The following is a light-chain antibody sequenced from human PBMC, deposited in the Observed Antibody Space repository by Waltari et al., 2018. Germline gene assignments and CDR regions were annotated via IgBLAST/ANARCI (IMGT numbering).Light chain of an antibody. CDR3: QVWDHSSDHVV. V-gene: IGLV3-21*01. CDR1: NIVSKS. CDR2: DDM. J-gene: IGLJ2*01. Sequence: SSVLTQPPSVSVAPGETATIRCEGNNIVSKSVHWYQQKPGKAPVLVVYDDMNRPSGIPERFSGSISGKPATLTIRRVEVGDEADYYCQVWDHSSDHVVFGGGTKLTVL.